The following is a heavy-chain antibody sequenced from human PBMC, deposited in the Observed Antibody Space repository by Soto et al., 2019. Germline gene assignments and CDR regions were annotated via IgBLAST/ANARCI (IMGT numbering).Heavy chain of an antibody. CDR3: AHKMAGGYDFWSGYRNWFDP. D-gene: IGHD3-3*01. V-gene: IGHV2-5*01. J-gene: IGHJ5*02. CDR2: IYWNDDK. CDR1: GFSLSTSVVG. Sequence: GPTLVNPTQTLTLTCTFSGFSLSTSVVGVGWIRQPPGKALEWLALIYWNDDKRYSPSLKSRLTITKDTSKSQVVLTMTNMDHVDTATYYCAHKMAGGYDFWSGYRNWFDPWGQGTLVTAPQ.